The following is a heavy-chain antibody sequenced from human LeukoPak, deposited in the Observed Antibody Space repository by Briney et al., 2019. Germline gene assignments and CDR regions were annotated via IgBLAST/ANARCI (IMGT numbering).Heavy chain of an antibody. D-gene: IGHD3-22*01. CDR3: ARGYYDSSGYYYKLFYYYGMDV. CDR2: MNPNSGNT. Sequence: ASVKVSCKASGGTFSSYAISWVRQAPGQGLEWVGWMNPNSGNTGYAQKFQGRVTMTRNTSISTAYMELSSLRSEDTAVYYCARGYYDSSGYYYKLFYYYGMDVWGQGTTVTVSS. J-gene: IGHJ6*02. CDR1: GGTFSSYA. V-gene: IGHV1-8*02.